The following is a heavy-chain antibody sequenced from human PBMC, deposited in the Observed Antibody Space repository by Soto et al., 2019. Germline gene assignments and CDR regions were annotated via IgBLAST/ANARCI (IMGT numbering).Heavy chain of an antibody. CDR2: INPNVGGT. V-gene: IGHV1-2*02. J-gene: IGHJ5*02. CDR3: ARGGREVPRIPYDT. CDR1: GYTFSDYY. Sequence: QVQLVQSGAEVKKPGASVYVSCKASGYTFSDYYVHWVRQAPGQGLEWMGWINPNVGGTNYARKFQGRVTMTRDTSISTVYMKLTRLSPDDTAIYYCARGGREVPRIPYDTWGQGTLVTVSS. D-gene: IGHD3-16*01.